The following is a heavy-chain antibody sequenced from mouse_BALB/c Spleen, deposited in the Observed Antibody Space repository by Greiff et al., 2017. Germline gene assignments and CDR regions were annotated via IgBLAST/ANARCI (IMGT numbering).Heavy chain of an antibody. V-gene: IGHV5-12-1*01. D-gene: IGHD2-14*01. CDR2: ISSGGGST. J-gene: IGHJ3*01. CDR3: ARHGPLYRSWFAY. CDR1: GFAFSSYD. Sequence: EVKLQESGGGLVKPGGSLKLSCAASGFAFSSYDMSWVRQTPEKRLEWVAYISSGGGSTYYPDTVKGRFTISRDNAKNTLYLQMSSLKSEDTAMYYCARHGPLYRSWFAYWGQGTLVTVSA.